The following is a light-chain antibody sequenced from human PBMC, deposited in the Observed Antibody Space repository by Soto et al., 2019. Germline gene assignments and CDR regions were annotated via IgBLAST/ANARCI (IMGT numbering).Light chain of an antibody. J-gene: IGKJ5*01. CDR2: AAS. CDR1: QSVSSN. CDR3: QQYNNWPPIT. Sequence: DIVITQSPATLSVSPGERATPSCRASQSVSSNLVWYQQKPGQAPRLLIYAASTRATDIPARFSGSGSGTEFTLTISSLQSEDFAVYYCQQYNNWPPITFGQGTRLEI. V-gene: IGKV3D-15*01.